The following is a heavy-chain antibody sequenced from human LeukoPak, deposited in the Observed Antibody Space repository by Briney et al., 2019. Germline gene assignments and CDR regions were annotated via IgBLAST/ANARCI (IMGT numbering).Heavy chain of an antibody. J-gene: IGHJ5*02. D-gene: IGHD2-15*01. CDR3: ARSVVVAATRRPNWFDP. CDR1: GYTFTSYG. V-gene: IGHV1-69*13. Sequence: SVKVSCKASGYTFTSYGISWVRQAPGQGLEWMGGIIPIFGTANYAQKFQGRVTITADESTSTAYMELSSLRSEDTAVYYCARSVVVAATRRPNWFDPWGQGTLVTVSS. CDR2: IIPIFGTA.